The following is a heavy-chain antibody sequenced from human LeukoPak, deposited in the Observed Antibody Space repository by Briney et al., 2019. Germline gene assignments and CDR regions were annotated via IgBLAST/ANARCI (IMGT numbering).Heavy chain of an antibody. V-gene: IGHV3-7*01. J-gene: IGHJ5*02. CDR3: ARDARLGYCSGGTCYAWFDP. D-gene: IGHD2-15*01. CDR1: GFTFSSYW. Sequence: GGSLRLSCAASGFTFSSYWMSWVRQARGKGLEGVANIKQDGSEKYNVDAVKGRFTISRDNAKNSLYLQMNSLRAEDPAVSYCARDARLGYCSGGTCYAWFDPWGQGTLVTVSS. CDR2: IKQDGSEK.